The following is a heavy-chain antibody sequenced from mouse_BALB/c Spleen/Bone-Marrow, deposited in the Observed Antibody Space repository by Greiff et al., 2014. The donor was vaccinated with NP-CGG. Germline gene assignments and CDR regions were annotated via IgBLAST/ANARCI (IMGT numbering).Heavy chain of an antibody. CDR3: ASRGYAMDY. CDR1: GYTFSSYW. J-gene: IGHJ4*01. CDR2: TLPGSGSS. V-gene: IGHV1-9*01. Sequence: VQLQQSGAELMKPGASVEISCKATGYTFSSYWIEWIKQRPGHGLEWIGETLPGSGSSNYNEKFKGKATFTADTSSNTAYMQLSSLASEDSAVYYCASRGYAMDYWGQGTSVTVSS.